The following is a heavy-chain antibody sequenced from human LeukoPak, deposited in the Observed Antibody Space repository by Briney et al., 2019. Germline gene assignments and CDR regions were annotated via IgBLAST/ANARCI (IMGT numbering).Heavy chain of an antibody. CDR2: IYYSGST. D-gene: IGHD3-10*01. CDR1: GGSISSSSYY. Sequence: PSETLSLTCTVSGGSISSSSYYWGWIRQPPGKGLEWIGSIYYSGSTYYNPSLKSRVTISVDTSKKQFSLKLSSVTAADTAVYYCATGVMVRGVIIFDYWGQGTLVTVSP. V-gene: IGHV4-39*01. J-gene: IGHJ4*02. CDR3: ATGVMVRGVIIFDY.